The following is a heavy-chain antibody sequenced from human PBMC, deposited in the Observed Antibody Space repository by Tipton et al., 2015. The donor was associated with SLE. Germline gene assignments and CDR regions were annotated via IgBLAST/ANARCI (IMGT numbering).Heavy chain of an antibody. CDR2: IWADGSKQ. CDR1: GFTFSSYG. CDR3: AKERFGSTGLEH. J-gene: IGHJ1*01. Sequence: SLRLSCAASGFTFSSYGMHWVRQAPGKGLEWVAVIWADGSKQFYADSVQGRFTISRDSAKSMLHLELNRVRPEDTAVYYCAKERFGSTGLEHWGQGTLVTVSS. D-gene: IGHD3-10*01. V-gene: IGHV3-30*18.